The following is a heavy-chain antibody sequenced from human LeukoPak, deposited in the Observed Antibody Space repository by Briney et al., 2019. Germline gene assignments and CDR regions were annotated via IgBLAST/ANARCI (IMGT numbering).Heavy chain of an antibody. Sequence: GTSVKVCCKASGFTFTSSAMQWVRQARGQRLEWRGWIVVGSGNTNYAQKFQERVTITRDMSTSTAYMELSSLRSEDTAVYYCAADPGGYYDILTGYYNYYYYGMDVWGQGTTVTVSS. D-gene: IGHD3-9*01. CDR2: IVVGSGNT. CDR3: AADPGGYYDILTGYYNYYYYGMDV. V-gene: IGHV1-58*02. CDR1: GFTFTSSA. J-gene: IGHJ6*02.